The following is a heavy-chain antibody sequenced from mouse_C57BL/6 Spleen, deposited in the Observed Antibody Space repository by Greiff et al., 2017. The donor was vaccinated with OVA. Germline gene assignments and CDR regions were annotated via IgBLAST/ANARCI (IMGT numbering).Heavy chain of an antibody. D-gene: IGHD1-2*01. CDR2: IYPGDGDT. CDR1: GYAFSSYW. CDR3: ARFTTAVGDYAMDY. Sequence: QVQLKESGAELVKPGASVKISCKASGYAFSSYWMNWVKQRPGKGLEWIGQIYPGDGDTNYNGKFKGKATLTADKSSSTAYMQLSSLTSEDSAVYVCARFTTAVGDYAMDYWGQGTSVTVSS. V-gene: IGHV1-80*01. J-gene: IGHJ4*01.